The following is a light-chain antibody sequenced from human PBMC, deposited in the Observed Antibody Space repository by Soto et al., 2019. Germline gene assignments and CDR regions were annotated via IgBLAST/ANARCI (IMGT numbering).Light chain of an antibody. J-gene: IGLJ3*02. Sequence: NFMLTQPHSVSESQGKTVIISCTRSSGSIASNYVQWYQQRPGSSPTTVIYEDNQRPSGVPDRFSGSIDSSSNSASLTISGLETEDEAYYYCQYYDATNQVFGGGTKLTVL. V-gene: IGLV6-57*01. CDR1: SGSIASNY. CDR2: EDN. CDR3: QYYDATNQV.